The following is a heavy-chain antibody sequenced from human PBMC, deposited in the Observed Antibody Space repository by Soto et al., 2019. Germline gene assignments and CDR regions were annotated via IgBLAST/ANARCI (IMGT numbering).Heavy chain of an antibody. CDR1: GGTFSSYT. CDR2: IIPILGIA. CDR3: ARDPCSSTSCPFDY. Sequence: QVQLVQSGAEVKKPGSSVKVSCKASGGTFSSYTISWVRQAPGQGLEWMGRIIPILGIANYAQKFQGRVPITADKSTSTAYMELSSLRSEDTAVYYCARDPCSSTSCPFDYWGQGTLVTVSS. D-gene: IGHD2-2*01. J-gene: IGHJ4*02. V-gene: IGHV1-69*08.